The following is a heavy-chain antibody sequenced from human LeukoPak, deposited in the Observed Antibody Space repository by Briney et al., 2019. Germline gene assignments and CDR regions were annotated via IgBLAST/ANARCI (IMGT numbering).Heavy chain of an antibody. CDR3: ARDLTVLWFGELSTYFDY. Sequence: SETLSLTCTVSGGSISSSSYYWGWIRQPPGKGLEWIGSIYYSGSTYYNPSLKSRVTISVDTSKNQFSLKLSSVTAADTAVYYCARDLTVLWFGELSTYFDYWGQGILVTVSS. V-gene: IGHV4-39*07. CDR2: IYYSGST. D-gene: IGHD3-10*01. CDR1: GGSISSSSYY. J-gene: IGHJ4*02.